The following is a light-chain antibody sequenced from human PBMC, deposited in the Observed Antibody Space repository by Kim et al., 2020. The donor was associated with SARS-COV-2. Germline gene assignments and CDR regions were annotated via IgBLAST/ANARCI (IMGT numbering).Light chain of an antibody. CDR2: GED. CDR1: SLRASY. Sequence: SSELTQDPAVSVVLGQTVRITCQGDSLRASYPTWYQQKPGQAPILVIYGEDDRLSGIPDRFSGSRSGNTASLTITGAQAEDEADYYCNSRDSDSIPYVFG. J-gene: IGLJ1*01. V-gene: IGLV3-19*01. CDR3: NSRDSDSIPYV.